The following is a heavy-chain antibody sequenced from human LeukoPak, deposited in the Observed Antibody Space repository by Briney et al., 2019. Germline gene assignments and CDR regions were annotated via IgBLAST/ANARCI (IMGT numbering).Heavy chain of an antibody. D-gene: IGHD1-26*01. Sequence: GGSLRLSCAASGFTFSSYGMSWVRQAPGKGLEWVSGISGSGDSTYYADSVKGRFTISRDNAENSLYLQMNSLRAEDTAVYYCARDPYSGSYGDYYYYYMDVWGKGTTVTISS. J-gene: IGHJ6*03. CDR1: GFTFSSYG. CDR2: ISGSGDST. V-gene: IGHV3-23*01. CDR3: ARDPYSGSYGDYYYYYMDV.